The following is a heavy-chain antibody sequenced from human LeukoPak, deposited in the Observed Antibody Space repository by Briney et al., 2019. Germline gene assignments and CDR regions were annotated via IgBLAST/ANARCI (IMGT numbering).Heavy chain of an antibody. CDR3: ARGGTIYGSGRNYYGMDV. D-gene: IGHD3-10*01. J-gene: IGHJ6*02. Sequence: EAGGSLRLSCAASGFTFRSYGMHWVRQAPGKGLEWVAVIWYDGSNKYYADSVKGRFTISRDNSKNTLYLQMNSLRAEDTAVYYCARGGTIYGSGRNYYGMDVWGQGTTVTVSS. CDR1: GFTFRSYG. CDR2: IWYDGSNK. V-gene: IGHV3-33*01.